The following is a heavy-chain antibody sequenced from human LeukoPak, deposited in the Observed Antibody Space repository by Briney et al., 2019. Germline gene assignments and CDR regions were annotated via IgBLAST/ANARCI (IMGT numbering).Heavy chain of an antibody. V-gene: IGHV4-61*01. CDR3: ARVPYYDSSGYYPFDY. CDR1: GGSVSSGSYY. J-gene: IGHJ4*02. Sequence: SETLSLTCTVSGGSVSSGSYYWSWIRQPSGKGLEWIGYIYYSGSTNYNPSLKSRVTISVDTSKNQFSLKLSSVTAADTAVYHCARVPYYDSSGYYPFDYWGQGTLVTASS. CDR2: IYYSGST. D-gene: IGHD3-22*01.